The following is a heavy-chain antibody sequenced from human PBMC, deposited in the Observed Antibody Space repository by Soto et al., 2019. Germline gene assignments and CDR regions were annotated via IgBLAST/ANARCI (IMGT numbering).Heavy chain of an antibody. CDR3: ARDFRVTTGSHYYYYYGMDV. CDR1: GFTVSSNY. V-gene: IGHV3-53*01. CDR2: IYSGGST. J-gene: IGHJ6*02. Sequence: PGGSLRLSCAASGFTVSSNYMSWVRQAPGKGLEWVSVIYSGGSTYYADSVKGRFTISRDNSKNTLYLQMNSLRAEDTAVYYCARDFRVTTGSHYYYYYGMDVWGQGTTVTLSS. D-gene: IGHD4-17*01.